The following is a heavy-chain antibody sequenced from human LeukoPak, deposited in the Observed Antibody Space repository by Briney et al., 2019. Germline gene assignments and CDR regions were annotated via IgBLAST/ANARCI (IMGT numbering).Heavy chain of an antibody. J-gene: IGHJ4*02. CDR3: AKFPVEIVATYYFDY. D-gene: IGHD5-12*01. V-gene: IGHV3-23*01. Sequence: GGSLRLSCAASGFTFSSYAMSWVRQAPGKGLEWVSAISGSGGSTYYADPVKGRFTISRDNSKNTLYLQMNSLRAEDTAVYYCAKFPVEIVATYYFDYWGQGTLVTVSS. CDR2: ISGSGGST. CDR1: GFTFSSYA.